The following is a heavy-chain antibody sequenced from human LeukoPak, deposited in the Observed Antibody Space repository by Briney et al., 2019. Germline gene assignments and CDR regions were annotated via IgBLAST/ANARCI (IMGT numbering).Heavy chain of an antibody. CDR1: GYTFTSYG. CDR2: ISAYNGNT. V-gene: IGHV1-18*01. CDR3: ARDRGRDTAMVRPRDY. J-gene: IGHJ4*02. Sequence: GASVKVSCKASGYTFTSYGISWVRQAPGQGLEWMGWISAYNGNTNYAQKLQGRVTMTTDTSTSTAYMELRSLRSDDTAVYYCARDRGRDTAMVRPRDYWGQGTLVTVSS. D-gene: IGHD5-18*01.